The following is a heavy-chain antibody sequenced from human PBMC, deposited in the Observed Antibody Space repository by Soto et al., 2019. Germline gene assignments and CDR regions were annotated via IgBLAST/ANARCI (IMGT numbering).Heavy chain of an antibody. CDR1: GGTFSSYV. CDR3: APYCTNGVCYGGSNWFDP. V-gene: IGHV1-69*12. D-gene: IGHD2-8*01. Sequence: QVQLVQSGAEVKKPGSSVKVSCKASGGTFSSYVISWVRQAPGQGLEWMGGIIPIFGTANYAQKFQGRVTITADESTSTAYMELSSLRSEDTAVYYCAPYCTNGVCYGGSNWFDPWGQGTLVTVSS. J-gene: IGHJ5*02. CDR2: IIPIFGTA.